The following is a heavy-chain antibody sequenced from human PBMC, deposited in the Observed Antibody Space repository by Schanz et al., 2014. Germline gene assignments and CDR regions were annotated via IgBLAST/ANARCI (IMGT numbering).Heavy chain of an antibody. CDR2: INTGSNYI. CDR1: GFTASSHS. CDR3: VRDSFFAFDY. V-gene: IGHV3-48*01. D-gene: IGHD3-3*01. Sequence: EVQLLESGGGLVQPGGSLRLSCGVSGFTASSHSMNWVRQAPGKGLEWISFINTGSNYINYADSVKGRFTMSRDNAKNSVFLQMNSLRAEDTAVYYCVRDSFFAFDYWGQGTLVTVSS. J-gene: IGHJ4*02.